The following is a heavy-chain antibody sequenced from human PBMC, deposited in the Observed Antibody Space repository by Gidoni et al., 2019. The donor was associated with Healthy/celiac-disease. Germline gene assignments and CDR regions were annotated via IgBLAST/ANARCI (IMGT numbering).Heavy chain of an antibody. Sequence: QVQLQESGPGLVKPSQTLSLTCTVPGGSISSGGYYWSWIRQHPGKGLEWIGYIYYSGSTYYNPSLKSRVTISVDTSKNQFSLKLSSVTAADTAVYYCARVSAPIAARLWFDPWGQGTLVTVSS. V-gene: IGHV4-31*03. J-gene: IGHJ5*02. D-gene: IGHD6-6*01. CDR1: GGSISSGGYY. CDR2: IYYSGST. CDR3: ARVSAPIAARLWFDP.